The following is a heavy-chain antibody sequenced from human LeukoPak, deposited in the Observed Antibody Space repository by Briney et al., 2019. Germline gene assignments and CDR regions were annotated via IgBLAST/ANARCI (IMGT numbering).Heavy chain of an antibody. CDR2: ISDSSAM. Sequence: GGSLRLSRAASGFTFSTYSMKWVRQAPGKGLEWVSYISDSSAMYYADSVRGRFTISRENDKNSLFLQMNSLRAEDTAVYYCARDGGYSGYDADCWGQGTLVTVSS. CDR1: GFTFSTYS. CDR3: ARDGGYSGYDADC. J-gene: IGHJ4*02. D-gene: IGHD5-12*01. V-gene: IGHV3-48*01.